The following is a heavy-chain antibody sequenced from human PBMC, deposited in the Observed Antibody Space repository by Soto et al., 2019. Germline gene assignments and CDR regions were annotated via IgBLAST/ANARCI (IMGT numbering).Heavy chain of an antibody. D-gene: IGHD5-18*01. CDR2: IIPIFGTA. CDR3: ARPTSVDTAIVMMYYYYGMDV. J-gene: IGHJ6*02. CDR1: GGTFSSYA. V-gene: IGHV1-69*01. Sequence: QVQLVQSGAEVKKPGSSVKVSCKASGGTFSSYAISWVRPAPGQGLACMGGIIPIFGTANYAQKFQGRVTITADESTSTAYMVMSSLRSEDTAVYYCARPTSVDTAIVMMYYYYGMDVWGQGTTVTVSS.